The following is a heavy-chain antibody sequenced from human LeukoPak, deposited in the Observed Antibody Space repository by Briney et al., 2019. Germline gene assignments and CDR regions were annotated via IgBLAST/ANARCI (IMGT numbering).Heavy chain of an antibody. V-gene: IGHV3-7*03. CDR1: GFTFTNYW. J-gene: IGHJ4*02. CDR3: ARIGYSSSSLDF. Sequence: GGSLRLSCAASGFTFTNYWMTWVRQAPGKGLEWVANIKQDGSVKYYVDSVKGRFTISRDNAKNSLYLQMNSLRAEDTAVYNCARIGYSSSSLDFWGRGTLVTVSS. D-gene: IGHD6-6*01. CDR2: IKQDGSVK.